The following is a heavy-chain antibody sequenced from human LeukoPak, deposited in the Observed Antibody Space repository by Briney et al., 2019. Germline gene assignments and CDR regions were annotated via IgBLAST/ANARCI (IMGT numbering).Heavy chain of an antibody. V-gene: IGHV1-58*02. Sequence: ASVKVSCKASGFTFTSSAMQWVRQARGQRLEWIGWIVVGSGNTNYAQKFQERVTITRDMSKSTAYMELSSLRSEDTAVYYCAAASEIVVVTADAFDIWGQGTMVTVSS. J-gene: IGHJ3*02. CDR2: IVVGSGNT. CDR3: AAASEIVVVTADAFDI. CDR1: GFTFTSSA. D-gene: IGHD2-21*02.